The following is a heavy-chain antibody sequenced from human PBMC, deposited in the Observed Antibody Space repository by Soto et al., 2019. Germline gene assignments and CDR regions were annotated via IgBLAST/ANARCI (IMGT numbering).Heavy chain of an antibody. V-gene: IGHV3-21*01. CDR3: ARDLVTTRRYNWFDP. J-gene: IGHJ5*02. Sequence: PGGSLRLSCAASGFTFSSYSMNWVRQAPGKGLEWVSPISSSSSYIYYADSVKGRFTISRDNAKNSLYLQMNSLRAEDTAVYYCARDLVTTRRYNWFDPWGQGTLVTVSS. D-gene: IGHD4-4*01. CDR1: GFTFSSYS. CDR2: ISSSSSYI.